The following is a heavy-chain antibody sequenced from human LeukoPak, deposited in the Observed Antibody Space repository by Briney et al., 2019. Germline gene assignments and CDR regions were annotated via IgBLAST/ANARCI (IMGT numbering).Heavy chain of an antibody. V-gene: IGHV3-30*03. J-gene: IGHJ4*02. Sequence: PGGSLRLSCAASGFSFISYGMHWVRQAPGKGLEWVGVISDDGRNKKYADSVKGRFTISRDNSKDTLYLQMKSLRHEDTAVYXXXXXXXXXGXXVTYFDYWGQGTLVTVSS. CDR2: ISDDGRNK. CDR1: GFSFISYG. CDR3: XXXXXXXGXXVTYFDY. D-gene: IGHD3-16*02.